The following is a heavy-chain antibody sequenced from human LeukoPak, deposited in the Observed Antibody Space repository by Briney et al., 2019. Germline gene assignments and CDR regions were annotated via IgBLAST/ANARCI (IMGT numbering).Heavy chain of an antibody. V-gene: IGHV4-59*07. Sequence: SDTLSLTCTVSGRSISSYYWSWIRQPPGKGLEWIGYIYYSGSTNYNPSLKIRVAISVGTSKNQFSLKLSSVTAADTAVYYCARAALWSGYFDYWGQGTLVTVSS. CDR2: IYYSGST. CDR1: GRSISSYY. D-gene: IGHD2/OR15-2a*01. CDR3: ARAALWSGYFDY. J-gene: IGHJ4*02.